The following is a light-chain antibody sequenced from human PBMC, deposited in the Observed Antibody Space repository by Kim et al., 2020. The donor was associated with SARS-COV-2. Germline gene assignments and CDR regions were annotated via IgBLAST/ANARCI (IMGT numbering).Light chain of an antibody. CDR2: GAS. Sequence: SVAPGERATRTCRASQSISSNLAWYQQEPGQAPMLLIYGASTRATGIPARFSGSGSGTEFTLTISSLQSEDVAVYYCQQYNYWPYTFGQGTKLEI. CDR1: QSISSN. J-gene: IGKJ2*01. V-gene: IGKV3-15*01. CDR3: QQYNYWPYT.